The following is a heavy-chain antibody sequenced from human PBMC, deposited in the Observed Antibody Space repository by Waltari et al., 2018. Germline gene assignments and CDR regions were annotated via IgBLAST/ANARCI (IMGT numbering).Heavy chain of an antibody. CDR3: ARDYIAAAGTDFDY. D-gene: IGHD6-13*01. CDR2: INPNSGGT. V-gene: IGHV1-2*06. J-gene: IGHJ4*02. CDR1: GYNFTGYY. Sequence: QVQLVQSGAEVKKPGASVKVSCKASGYNFTGYYMHWVRQAPGQGLEWMGRINPNSGGTNYAQKFQGRVTMTRDTSISTAYMELSRLRSDDTAVYYCARDYIAAAGTDFDYWGQGTLVTVSS.